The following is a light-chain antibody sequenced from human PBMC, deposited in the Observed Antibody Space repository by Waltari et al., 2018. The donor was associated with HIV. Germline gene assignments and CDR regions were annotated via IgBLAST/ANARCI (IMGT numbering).Light chain of an antibody. J-gene: IGLJ3*02. CDR1: SGSIVTSS. Sequence: NFMLTQPQSVSESPGKTITISCTRSSGSIVTSSVQWYRQRPGSAPTTVITENRQRSSGVPDRFSGSIDSSSNSASLTISGLTTEDEADYDCQSYETTTHKWVFGGGTKLTVL. CDR3: QSYETTTHKWV. CDR2: ENR. V-gene: IGLV6-57*03.